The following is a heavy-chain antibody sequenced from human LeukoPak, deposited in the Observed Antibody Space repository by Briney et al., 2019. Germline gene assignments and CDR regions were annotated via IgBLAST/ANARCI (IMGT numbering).Heavy chain of an antibody. V-gene: IGHV4-59*12. J-gene: IGHJ6*02. CDR1: GASISIYY. CDR3: AREIMVRVVSPYDCYGMDV. Sequence: SETLSLTCTVSGASISIYYRSWIRQPPGKGLEWIGYIYYTGSTNYNPSLKSRVTISVDTSKNQFSLKLSSVTAADTAVYYCAREIMVRVVSPYDCYGMDVWGQGTTVTVSS. D-gene: IGHD3-10*01. CDR2: IYYTGST.